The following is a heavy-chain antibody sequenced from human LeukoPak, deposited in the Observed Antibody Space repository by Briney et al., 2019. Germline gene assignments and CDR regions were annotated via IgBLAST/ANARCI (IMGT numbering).Heavy chain of an antibody. V-gene: IGHV5-51*01. J-gene: IGHJ4*02. Sequence: GESLKISCKGSGYSFTSYWIGWVRQMPGKGLDWMGIIYPGDSDTRYSPSFQGQVPISADKSISTAYLQWSSLKASDTAMYCCARLGGDYGDHLDDWGQGTLVTVSS. CDR2: IYPGDSDT. D-gene: IGHD4-17*01. CDR1: GYSFTSYW. CDR3: ARLGGDYGDHLDD.